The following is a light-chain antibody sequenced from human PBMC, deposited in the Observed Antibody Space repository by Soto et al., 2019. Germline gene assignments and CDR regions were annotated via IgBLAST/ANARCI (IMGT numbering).Light chain of an antibody. V-gene: IGKV3-20*01. CDR2: GAS. J-gene: IGKJ4*01. CDR3: QQYGSSPRV. CDR1: QSVSSSY. Sequence: EIVLTQSPGTLSLSPGERATLSCRASQSVSSSYLAWYQQKPGQAPRLLIYGASSRATGIPDRFSGRGSGTDFTLTISRLEPEDFAVYYCQQYGSSPRVFGGGTKVEIK.